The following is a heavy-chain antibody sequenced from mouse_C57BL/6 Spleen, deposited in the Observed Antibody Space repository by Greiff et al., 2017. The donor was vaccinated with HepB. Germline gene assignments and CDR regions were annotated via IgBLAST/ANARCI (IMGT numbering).Heavy chain of an antibody. Sequence: EVQLVESGGGLVQPGGSLSLSCAASGFTFTDYYMSWVRQPPGKALEWLGFIRNKANGYTTEYSASVKGRFTISRDNSQSILYLQMNALRAEDSATYYCARYPYYYGSPYAMDYWGQGTSVTVSS. J-gene: IGHJ4*01. CDR1: GFTFTDYY. CDR3: ARYPYYYGSPYAMDY. CDR2: IRNKANGYTT. D-gene: IGHD1-1*01. V-gene: IGHV7-3*01.